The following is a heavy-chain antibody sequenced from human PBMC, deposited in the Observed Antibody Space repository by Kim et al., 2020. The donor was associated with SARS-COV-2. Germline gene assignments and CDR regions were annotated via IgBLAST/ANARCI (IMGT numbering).Heavy chain of an antibody. CDR1: GFTFTSSA. CDR2: IVVGSGNT. CDR3: AALYDSSGSFQH. J-gene: IGHJ1*01. Sequence: SVKVSCKASGFTFTSSAVQWVRQARGQRLEWIGWIVVGSGNTNYAQKFQERVTITRDMSTSTAYMELSSLRSEDTAVYYCAALYDSSGSFQHWGQGTLVTVSS. D-gene: IGHD3-22*01. V-gene: IGHV1-58*01.